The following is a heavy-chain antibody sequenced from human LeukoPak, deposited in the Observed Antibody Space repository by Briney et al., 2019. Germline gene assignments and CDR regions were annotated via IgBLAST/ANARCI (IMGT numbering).Heavy chain of an antibody. D-gene: IGHD3-9*01. CDR2: ISSSGSTI. CDR3: AMHILTGYLGSYYMDV. Sequence: GGSLRLPCAASGFTFSSYEMNWDRQAPGKGLEWVSYISSSGSTIYYADSVKGRFTISRDNAKNSLYLQMNSLRAEDTAVYYCAMHILTGYLGSYYMDVWGKGTTVTVSS. V-gene: IGHV3-48*03. J-gene: IGHJ6*03. CDR1: GFTFSSYE.